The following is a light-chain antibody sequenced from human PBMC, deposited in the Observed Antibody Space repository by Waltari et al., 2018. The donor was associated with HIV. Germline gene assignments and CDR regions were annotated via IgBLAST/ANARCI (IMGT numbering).Light chain of an antibody. CDR2: WAS. CDR1: QSVLYSSNNKNY. CDR3: QQYYSTPWT. Sequence: EILMTQSPATLSVSLGERATINCKSSQSVLYSSNNKNYLAWYQHKPGQPPKLLIYWASTRESGVPDRFSGSGSGTDFTLTISSLQAEDVAVYYCQQYYSTPWTFGQGTKVEIK. J-gene: IGKJ1*01. V-gene: IGKV4-1*01.